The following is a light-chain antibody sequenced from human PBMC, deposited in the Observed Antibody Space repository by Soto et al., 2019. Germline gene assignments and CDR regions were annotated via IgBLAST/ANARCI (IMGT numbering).Light chain of an antibody. CDR2: SHD. Sequence: QSVLTQPPSASGTPGQGVTISCSGSSSNIGRNAVNWYQQVPGTAPKLLIYSHDQRPSGVPDRFSGSKSGTSASLAISGLQSEDEANYYCIAWDDSLKGPVFGGGTKVTVL. CDR3: IAWDDSLKGPV. V-gene: IGLV1-44*01. J-gene: IGLJ3*02. CDR1: SSNIGRNA.